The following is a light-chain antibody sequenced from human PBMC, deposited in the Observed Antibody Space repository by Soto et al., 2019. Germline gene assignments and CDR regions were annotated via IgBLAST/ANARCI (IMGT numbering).Light chain of an antibody. J-gene: IGKJ5*01. CDR1: QTVSTY. CDR3: QQSYSLPVT. V-gene: IGKV1-39*01. CDR2: AAS. Sequence: DIQMTPSPSSLSASVGDRVTITCRASQTVSTYLNWYYQKPGKAPNLLIYAASSLQSGVPSRFSGSGSGTDFTLTISSLQPEDSATYYCQQSYSLPVTFGLGTRLEIK.